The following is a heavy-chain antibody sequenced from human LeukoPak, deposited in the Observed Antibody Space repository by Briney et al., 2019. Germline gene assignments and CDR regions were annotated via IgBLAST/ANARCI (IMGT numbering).Heavy chain of an antibody. CDR1: GGFFSGYF. D-gene: IGHD3-22*01. Sequence: SETLSLTFAVYGGFFSGYFWGWIRQPPGKGLEWIGEINHSGSTNYNPSLKSRVTISVDTSKNQFSLKLSSVTAADTAVYYCARQPSGYYDKSAYYPYYFDYWGQGALVTVSS. CDR2: INHSGST. J-gene: IGHJ4*02. CDR3: ARQPSGYYDKSAYYPYYFDY. V-gene: IGHV4-34*01.